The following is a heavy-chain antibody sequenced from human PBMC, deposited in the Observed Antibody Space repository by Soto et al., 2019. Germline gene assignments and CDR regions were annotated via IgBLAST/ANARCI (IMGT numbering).Heavy chain of an antibody. CDR1: GFTFSSYA. CDR3: AKDKSSSWDYYGMDV. CDR2: ISGSGGST. D-gene: IGHD6-13*01. V-gene: IGHV3-23*01. Sequence: GGSLRLSCAASGFTFSSYAMSWVRQAPGKGLEWVSAISGSGGSTYYADSVKGRFTISRDNSKNTLYLQMNSLRAEDTAVYYCAKDKSSSWDYYGMDVWGQGTTVTVSS. J-gene: IGHJ6*02.